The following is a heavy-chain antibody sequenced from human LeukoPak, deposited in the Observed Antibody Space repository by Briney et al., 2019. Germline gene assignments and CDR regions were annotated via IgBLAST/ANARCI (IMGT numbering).Heavy chain of an antibody. CDR2: IYYSGST. V-gene: IGHV4-39*07. J-gene: IGHJ6*03. CDR3: ARGGYYTLEYYYYMDV. D-gene: IGHD3-3*01. Sequence: PSETLSLTCTVSGGSLSSSSYYWGWIRQPPGKGLEWIGSIYYSGSTYYNPSLKSRVTMSVDTSKNQFSLKLNSVTAADTAVYYCARGGYYTLEYYYYMDVWGKGTTVTVSS. CDR1: GGSLSSSSYY.